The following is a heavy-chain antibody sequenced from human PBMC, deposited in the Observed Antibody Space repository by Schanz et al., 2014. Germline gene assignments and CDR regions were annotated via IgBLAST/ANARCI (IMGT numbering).Heavy chain of an antibody. Sequence: EVHLLESGGGLVQPGGSLRVSCAASGFTFSDAWMTWVRQAPGKGLEWVGRIKSKTDGGTTDYAAPVKGRFTISRDDSKNTLFLQMNSLKTEDTAVYYCTTYCDGGCAIDNWGQGALVTVSS. V-gene: IGHV3-15*01. CDR1: GFTFSDAW. CDR3: TTYCDGGCAIDN. J-gene: IGHJ4*02. D-gene: IGHD6-19*01. CDR2: IKSKTDGGTT.